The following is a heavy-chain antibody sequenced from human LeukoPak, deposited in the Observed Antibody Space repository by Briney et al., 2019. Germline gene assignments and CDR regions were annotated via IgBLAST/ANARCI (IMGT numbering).Heavy chain of an antibody. V-gene: IGHV5-51*01. Sequence: GESLKISCKGSGYSFTSYWIGWVRQMPGKGLEWMGIIYPSDSDTRYSPSFQGQVTISADKSISTAYLQWSSLKASDTAMYYCARQSGWSVVAAQNWFDPWGQGTLVTVSS. D-gene: IGHD2-15*01. CDR3: ARQSGWSVVAAQNWFDP. J-gene: IGHJ5*02. CDR1: GYSFTSYW. CDR2: IYPSDSDT.